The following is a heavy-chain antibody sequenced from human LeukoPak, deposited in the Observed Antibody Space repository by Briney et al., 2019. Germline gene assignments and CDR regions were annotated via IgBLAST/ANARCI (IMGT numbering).Heavy chain of an antibody. J-gene: IGHJ6*04. CDR2: TYYRSKWYN. CDR1: GDSVSSNSAA. CDR3: ARGYSSSWYPYYYYYGMDV. Sequence: SQTLSLTCAISGDSVSSNSAAWNWIRQSPSRGLEWLGRTYYRSKWYNDYAVSVKSRITINPDTSKNQFSLQLNSVTPEDTAVYYCARGYSSSWYPYYYYYGMDVWGKGTTATVSS. V-gene: IGHV6-1*01. D-gene: IGHD6-13*01.